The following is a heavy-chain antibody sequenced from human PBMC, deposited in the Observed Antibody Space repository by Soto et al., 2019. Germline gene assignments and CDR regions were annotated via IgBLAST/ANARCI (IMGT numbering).Heavy chain of an antibody. Sequence: SVKVSCKASGGTFSSYAISWVRQAPGQGLEWMGGTIPIFGTANYAQKFQGRVTITADESTSTAYMELSSLRSEDTAVYYCAREKGTYYYDSSGASTYYYYGMDVWGQGTTVTVSS. J-gene: IGHJ6*02. CDR3: AREKGTYYYDSSGASTYYYYGMDV. D-gene: IGHD3-22*01. CDR2: TIPIFGTA. V-gene: IGHV1-69*13. CDR1: GGTFSSYA.